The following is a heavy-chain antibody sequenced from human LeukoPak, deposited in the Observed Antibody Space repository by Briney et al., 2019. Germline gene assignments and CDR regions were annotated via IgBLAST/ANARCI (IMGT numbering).Heavy chain of an antibody. V-gene: IGHV3-30*02. CDR3: AKDRCSGGSCDPPCYYFMDV. CDR1: GVTFNTYG. D-gene: IGHD2-15*01. Sequence: PGGSLRLSCAASGVTFNTYGIHWVRQTPGEGLEWVAFIRYDGSNKHYADSVKGRFTISRDNSKNTLYLQMNSLRVEDTAVYYCAKDRCSGGSCDPPCYYFMDVWGKGTTVTVSS. CDR2: IRYDGSNK. J-gene: IGHJ6*03.